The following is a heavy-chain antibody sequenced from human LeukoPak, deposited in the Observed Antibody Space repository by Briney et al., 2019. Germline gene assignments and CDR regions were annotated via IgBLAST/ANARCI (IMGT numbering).Heavy chain of an antibody. CDR3: ARDRDSSGWYFYFDY. J-gene: IGHJ4*02. Sequence: GASVKVSCKASGYTFTSYAMHWVHQAPGQRLEWMGWINAGNGNTKYSQKFQGRVTITRDTSASTAYMELSSLRSEDTAVYYCARDRDSSGWYFYFDYWGQGTLVTVSS. V-gene: IGHV1-3*01. D-gene: IGHD6-19*01. CDR2: INAGNGNT. CDR1: GYTFTSYA.